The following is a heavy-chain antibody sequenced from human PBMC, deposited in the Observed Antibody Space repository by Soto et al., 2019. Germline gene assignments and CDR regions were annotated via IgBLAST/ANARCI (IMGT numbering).Heavy chain of an antibody. Sequence: SQTLSLTCDISGDSVSSNSAAWNWIRQSPSRSLEWLGRTYYRSKWYNDYAVSVKSRITINPDTSKNQFSLQLNSVTPEDTAVYHFARESYGSGRYDGMDVWGQGTTVTVSS. V-gene: IGHV6-1*01. CDR1: GDSVSSNSAA. CDR2: TYYRSKWYN. J-gene: IGHJ6*02. CDR3: ARESYGSGRYDGMDV. D-gene: IGHD3-10*01.